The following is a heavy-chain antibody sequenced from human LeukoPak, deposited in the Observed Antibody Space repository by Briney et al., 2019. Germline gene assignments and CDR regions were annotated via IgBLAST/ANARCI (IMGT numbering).Heavy chain of an antibody. Sequence: ASVTVSFTSSGYTFTNYGISWVRLAPGQGLERMGWISTYNGNTNHAQNFQRRVTMTTDPSTSRAYMELRSLRSDDTAVYYCARGGYDLWSGYYSLFDPWGQGTLVTVSS. CDR3: ARGGYDLWSGYYSLFDP. CDR1: GYTFTNYG. J-gene: IGHJ5*02. V-gene: IGHV1-18*01. CDR2: ISTYNGNT. D-gene: IGHD3-3*01.